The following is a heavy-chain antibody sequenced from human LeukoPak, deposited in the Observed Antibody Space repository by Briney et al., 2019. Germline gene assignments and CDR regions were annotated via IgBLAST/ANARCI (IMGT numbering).Heavy chain of an antibody. CDR1: DYTFTSYG. J-gene: IGHJ6*02. V-gene: IGHV1-18*01. Sequence: ASVKVSCKASDYTFTSYGISWVRQAPGQGLEWMGWISAYNGNTNYAQKLQGRVTMTTDTSTSTAYMELRSLRSDDTAVYYCASGRVPAANYGMDVWGQGTTVTVSS. CDR2: ISAYNGNT. CDR3: ASGRVPAANYGMDV. D-gene: IGHD2-2*01.